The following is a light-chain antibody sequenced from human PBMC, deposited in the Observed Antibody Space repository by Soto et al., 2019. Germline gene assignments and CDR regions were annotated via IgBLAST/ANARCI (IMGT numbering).Light chain of an antibody. J-gene: IGKJ4*01. Sequence: DMQFTQSPSTLSASVGDRVSITCLSSQSISSWLAWYQQKPGKAPKLLIYDASSMESGVPSRFSGSGSGTEFTLTISSLQPDDFATYYCQQYNSYPLTFGGGTKVDIK. CDR1: QSISSW. CDR2: DAS. V-gene: IGKV1-5*01. CDR3: QQYNSYPLT.